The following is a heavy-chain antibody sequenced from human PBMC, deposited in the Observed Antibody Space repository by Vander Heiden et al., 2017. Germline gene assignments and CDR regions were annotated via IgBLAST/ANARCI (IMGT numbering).Heavy chain of an antibody. Sequence: EVQLLESGGGLVQPGGSLRLSCGASGFLFSSYYMSWVRQAPGKGLEWVSASSGSGGSKYYEDSVKGRVTISRDNSKNTLYLQRNSLRAEHTPVDYCAKRITSFGGVIPNGFDPWCDGTLVAVYS. J-gene: IGHJ5*02. D-gene: IGHD3-3*01. V-gene: IGHV3-23*01. CDR1: GFLFSSYY. CDR3: AKRITSFGGVIPNGFDP. CDR2: SSGSGGSK.